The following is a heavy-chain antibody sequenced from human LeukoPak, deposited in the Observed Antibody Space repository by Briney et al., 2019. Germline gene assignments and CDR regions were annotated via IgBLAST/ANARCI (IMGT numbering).Heavy chain of an antibody. V-gene: IGHV1-3*01. D-gene: IGHD3-16*01. Sequence: ASVKVSCKASGYTFTNYDLHWVRQAPGQSLEWMGWINAGNGHTKYSQKFQGRVIITRDTPASTAYMDLSSLRPEDTAVYYCARVHSQQLIRGFDYWGPGTRVTVPS. CDR2: INAGNGHT. CDR3: ARVHSQQLIRGFDY. CDR1: GYTFTNYD. J-gene: IGHJ4*02.